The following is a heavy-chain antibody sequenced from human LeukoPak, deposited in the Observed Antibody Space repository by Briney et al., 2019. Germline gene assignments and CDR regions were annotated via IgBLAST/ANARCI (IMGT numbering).Heavy chain of an antibody. CDR1: GGSISSSSYY. Sequence: PSETLSLTCTVSGGSISSSSYYWGWIRQPPGKGLEWIGSIYYSGSTYYNPSLKSRVTISVDTSKNQFSLKLISVTAADTAVYYCARGGDYTVATSKFFGYLDYWGQGTLVTVSS. CDR3: ARGGDYTVATSKFFGYLDY. CDR2: IYYSGST. V-gene: IGHV4-39*01. J-gene: IGHJ4*02. D-gene: IGHD4-17*01.